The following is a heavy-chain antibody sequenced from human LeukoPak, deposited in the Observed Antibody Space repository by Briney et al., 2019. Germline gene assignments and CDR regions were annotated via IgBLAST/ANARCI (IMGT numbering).Heavy chain of an antibody. CDR2: ISGSGSTI. V-gene: IGHV3-48*03. D-gene: IGHD3-16*02. CDR3: ARSRYYFDL. CDR1: GFTFSSYA. J-gene: IGHJ4*02. Sequence: PGGSLRLSCAASGFTFSSYAMNWVRQAPGKGLEWISYISGSGSTIFYADSVKGRFTISRDNAKNSLYLQMNSLRAEDTAVYYCARSRYYFDLWGQGTLVTVSS.